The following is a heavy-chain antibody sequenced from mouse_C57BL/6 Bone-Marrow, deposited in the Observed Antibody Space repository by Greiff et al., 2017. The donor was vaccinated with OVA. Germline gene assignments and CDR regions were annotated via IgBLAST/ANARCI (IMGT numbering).Heavy chain of an antibody. J-gene: IGHJ4*01. CDR1: GFTFSDYG. Sequence: EVKLMESGGGLVQPGGSLKLSCAASGFTFSDYGMAWVRQAPRKGPAWVAFISNLAFSIYYADTVTGRFTISRENAKNTLYLEMSSLRSEDTAMYYSARRNHYYAMDYWGQGTSVTVSS. CDR3: ARRNHYYAMDY. V-gene: IGHV5-15*01. CDR2: ISNLAFSI.